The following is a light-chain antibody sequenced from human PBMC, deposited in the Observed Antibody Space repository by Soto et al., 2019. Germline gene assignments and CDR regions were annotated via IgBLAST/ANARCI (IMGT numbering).Light chain of an antibody. CDR2: EVS. CDR3: SSHTSRSLYV. Sequence: QSALTQPASVSGSPGQSITISCTGTSSDVGRYNYVSWYQQHPGKAPKLIIYEVSNRPSGVSNRFSGSKSGNTASLTISGLQAEDEADFYCSSHTSRSLYVFGTGTQLTVL. V-gene: IGLV2-14*01. J-gene: IGLJ1*01. CDR1: SSDVGRYNY.